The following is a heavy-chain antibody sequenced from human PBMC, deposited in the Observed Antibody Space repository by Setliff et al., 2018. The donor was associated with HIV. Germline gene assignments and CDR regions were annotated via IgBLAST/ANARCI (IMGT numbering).Heavy chain of an antibody. D-gene: IGHD3-10*01. V-gene: IGHV3-11*04. CDR3: ARDTTYYYGSGSHH. CDR2: ISSSGSTI. CDR1: GFTFSDYY. J-gene: IGHJ4*02. Sequence: GGSLRLSCAASGFTFSDYYMSWVRQAPGKGLEWVSYISSSGSTIYYADSVKGRFTISRDNAENSLYLQMNSLRAEDTAVYYCARDTTYYYGSGSHHWGQGTLVTVSS.